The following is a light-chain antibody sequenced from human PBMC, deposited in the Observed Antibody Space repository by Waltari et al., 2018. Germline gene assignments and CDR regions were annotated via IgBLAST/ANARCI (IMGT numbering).Light chain of an antibody. Sequence: DIVMTQSPDSLAVSLGDRATINCKSSQSILYPSNNKNYLGRYQQKPGQPPKLLIYWATTRESGVPDRVRGSGSGTDLTLTIRSLQAEDVAVYYCLQYYNTPRTFGGGTRVEIK. J-gene: IGKJ4*01. CDR2: WAT. V-gene: IGKV4-1*01. CDR3: LQYYNTPRT. CDR1: QSILYPSNNKNY.